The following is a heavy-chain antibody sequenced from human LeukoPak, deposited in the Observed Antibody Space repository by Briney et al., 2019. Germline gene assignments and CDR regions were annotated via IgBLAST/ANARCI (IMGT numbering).Heavy chain of an antibody. CDR1: GGSISSYY. V-gene: IGHV4-59*01. D-gene: IGHD5-12*01. J-gene: IGHJ4*02. Sequence: SETLSLTCTVSGGSISSYYWSWIRQPPGKGLEWTGYIYYSGSTNYSPSLKSRVTISVDTSKNQFSLKLSSVTAADTAVYYCARTPWNIVATITTPAPLLFDNWGQGTLVTVSS. CDR2: IYYSGST. CDR3: ARTPWNIVATITTPAPLLFDN.